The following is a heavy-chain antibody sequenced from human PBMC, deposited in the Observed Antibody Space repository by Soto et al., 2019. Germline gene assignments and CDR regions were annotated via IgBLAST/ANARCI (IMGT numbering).Heavy chain of an antibody. J-gene: IGHJ5*02. Sequence: EVQLLESGGGLVQPGGSLRLSCAASGFTFSSYAMSWVRQAPGKGLEWVSAISGSGGSTYYADSVKGRFTISRDNSKNTLYLQMNSLRAEDTAVYYCAKLGDCSSTSCCLGWFDPWGQGTLVTVSS. CDR2: ISGSGGST. CDR3: AKLGDCSSTSCCLGWFDP. CDR1: GFTFSSYA. V-gene: IGHV3-23*01. D-gene: IGHD2-2*01.